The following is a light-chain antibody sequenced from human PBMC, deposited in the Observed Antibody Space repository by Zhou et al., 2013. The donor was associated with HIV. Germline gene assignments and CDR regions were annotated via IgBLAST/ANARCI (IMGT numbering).Light chain of an antibody. CDR2: GAS. Sequence: EIVLTQSPGTLSLSPGERGTLSCRASQSVTNIAWYQQKPGQPPRLLIYGASTRATGIPARFSGSGSGTEFTLTISSLQSEDFAVYYCQQYSHWPPITFGQGTRL. CDR3: QQYSHWPPIT. J-gene: IGKJ5*01. CDR1: QSVTN. V-gene: IGKV3-15*01.